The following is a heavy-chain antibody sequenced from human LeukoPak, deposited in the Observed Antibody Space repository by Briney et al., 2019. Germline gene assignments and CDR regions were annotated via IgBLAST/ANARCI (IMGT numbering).Heavy chain of an antibody. CDR3: ARADYTDYGDLYGMDV. CDR2: IYYSGST. D-gene: IGHD4-17*01. Sequence: PSETLSLTCTVSGGSISSYYWSWIRQPPGKGLEWIGYIYYSGSTNYNPSLKSRVTISVDTSKNQFSLKLSSVTAADTAVYYCARADYTDYGDLYGMDVWGQGTTVTVSS. J-gene: IGHJ6*02. V-gene: IGHV4-59*08. CDR1: GGSISSYY.